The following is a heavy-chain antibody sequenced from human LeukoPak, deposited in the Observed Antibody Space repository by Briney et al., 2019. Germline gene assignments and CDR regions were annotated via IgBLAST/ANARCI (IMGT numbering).Heavy chain of an antibody. CDR3: ARGRHARDI. CDR1: GFSLSASGMC. J-gene: IGHJ3*02. V-gene: IGHV2-70*11. Sequence: ESGPALVNPTQTLTLTCTFSGFSLSASGMCVSWIRQPPGKALEWLARIDWDDDKYYTTSLKTRLTISKDTSKNQVVLTMTNMDPVDTATYYCARGRHARDIWGQGTMVTVSS. CDR2: IDWDDDK.